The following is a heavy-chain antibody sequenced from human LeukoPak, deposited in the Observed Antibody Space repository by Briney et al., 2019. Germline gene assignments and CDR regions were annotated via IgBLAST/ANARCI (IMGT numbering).Heavy chain of an antibody. CDR2: VYHTGSTGST. Sequence: SETLSLSCNVSGGSLSRYYWSWIRQPPGKGLEWIGYVYHTGSTGSTNYNPSLKSRATISIDTAKNQFSLKLSSVTAADTAVYYCARAYGASGRSNYYYYGMDVWGQGTTVTVSS. D-gene: IGHD3-10*01. CDR1: GGSLSRYY. J-gene: IGHJ6*02. CDR3: ARAYGASGRSNYYYYGMDV. V-gene: IGHV4-4*08.